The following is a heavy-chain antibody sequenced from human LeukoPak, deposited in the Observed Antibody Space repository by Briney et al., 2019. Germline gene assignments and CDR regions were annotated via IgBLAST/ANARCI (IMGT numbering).Heavy chain of an antibody. V-gene: IGHV3-30*18. CDR1: GFIFTDYW. J-gene: IGHJ3*01. Sequence: GGSLRLSCAASGFIFTDYWMHWVRQAPGKGLEWVAAVLYDGSKKFYSDSVKGRFSIYRDNSNYTLFVQMHSLRPDDTAVYYCANFDGSSQAFHLWGQGTMVTVSS. CDR2: VLYDGSKK. CDR3: ANFDGSSQAFHL. D-gene: IGHD6-13*01.